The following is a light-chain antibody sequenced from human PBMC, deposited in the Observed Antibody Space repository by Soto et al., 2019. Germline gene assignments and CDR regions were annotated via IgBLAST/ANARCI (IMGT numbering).Light chain of an antibody. CDR3: QQFNSYSPGA. CDR1: QGISSY. J-gene: IGKJ1*01. CDR2: AAS. V-gene: IGKV1-9*01. Sequence: IQLTQSPSSLSASVGDRVTITCRASQGISSYLAWYQQKPGKAPKLLIYAASTLQSGVPSRFSGSASGTEFTLTISSLQPDDFATYYCQQFNSYSPGAFGQGTTVDNK.